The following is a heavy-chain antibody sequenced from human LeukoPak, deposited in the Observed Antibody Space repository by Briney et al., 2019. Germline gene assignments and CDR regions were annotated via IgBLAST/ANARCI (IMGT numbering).Heavy chain of an antibody. CDR2: ISYDGSNK. D-gene: IGHD3-22*01. V-gene: IGHV3-30*03. CDR1: GFTFSSYG. J-gene: IGHJ4*02. CDR3: ARAAYDSSGYLTL. Sequence: PGRSLRLSCAASGFTFSSYGMHWVRQAPGKGLEWVAVISYDGSNKYYADSVKGRFTISRDNSKNTLYLQMNSLRSEDTALYYCARAAYDSSGYLTLWGQGTLVTVSS.